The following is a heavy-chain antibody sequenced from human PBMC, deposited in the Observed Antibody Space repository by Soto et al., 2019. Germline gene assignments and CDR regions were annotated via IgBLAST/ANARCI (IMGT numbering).Heavy chain of an antibody. CDR2: ISWNSGSI. V-gene: IGHV3-9*01. Sequence: GGSLRLSCAASGFTFDDYAMHWVRQAPGKGLEWVSGISWNSGSIGYADSVKGRFTISRDNAKNSLYLQMNSLRAEDTALYYCAKDMGAKYYYDSSGYYYYLDYWGKGTLVTVSS. D-gene: IGHD3-22*01. CDR1: GFTFDDYA. CDR3: AKDMGAKYYYDSSGYYYYLDY. J-gene: IGHJ4*02.